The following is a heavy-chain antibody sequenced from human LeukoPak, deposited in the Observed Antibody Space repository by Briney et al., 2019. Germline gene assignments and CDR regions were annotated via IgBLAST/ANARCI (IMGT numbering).Heavy chain of an antibody. J-gene: IGHJ4*02. CDR1: GFILSSYS. CDR2: ISSRGGST. Sequence: PGGSLRLFCASCGFILSSYSIRWVRQASGKGLECASVISSRGGSTYYADSVKGRFTISRDNSKSTLYLQMNSLRVEDTAVYYCARDWGSGWYFDYWGQGTQVTVSS. V-gene: IGHV3-23*01. CDR3: ARDWGSGWYFDY. D-gene: IGHD6-19*01.